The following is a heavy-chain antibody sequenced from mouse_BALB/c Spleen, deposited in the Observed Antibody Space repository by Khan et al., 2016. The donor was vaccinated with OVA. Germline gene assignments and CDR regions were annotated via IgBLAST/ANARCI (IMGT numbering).Heavy chain of an antibody. D-gene: IGHD3-3*01. Sequence: QIQLVQSGPDLKKPGETVKISCKASGYIFTNYGINWVKQAPGKGLKWMGWIYINTGEPTYVDDFKGRFAFSLETSASTAYLQINNLKNEDTATYFCARAGRRAMDYWGQGTSVTVSS. CDR2: IYINTGEP. CDR1: GYIFTNYG. V-gene: IGHV9-3-1*01. J-gene: IGHJ4*01. CDR3: ARAGRRAMDY.